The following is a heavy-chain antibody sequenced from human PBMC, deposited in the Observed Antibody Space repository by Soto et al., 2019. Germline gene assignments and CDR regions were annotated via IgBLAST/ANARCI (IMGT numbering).Heavy chain of an antibody. D-gene: IGHD6-19*01. CDR1: CGSISSSSYY. Sequence: SETLSLTCTVSCGSISSSSYYWGWIRQPPGKGLEWIGSIYYSGSTYYNPSLKSRVTISVDTSKNQFSLKLSSVTAADTAVYYCARMYSSGYDAFDIWGQGTMVTVSS. J-gene: IGHJ3*02. V-gene: IGHV4-39*01. CDR2: IYYSGST. CDR3: ARMYSSGYDAFDI.